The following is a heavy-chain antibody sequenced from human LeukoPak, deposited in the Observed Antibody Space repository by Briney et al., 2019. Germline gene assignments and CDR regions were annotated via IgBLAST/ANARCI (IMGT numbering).Heavy chain of an antibody. V-gene: IGHV1-8*02. D-gene: IGHD2-2*02. J-gene: IGHJ6*02. CDR2: MNPNSGNT. Sequence: ASVKVSCKASGYTFTSYYMHWVRQATGQGLEWMGWMNPNSGNTGYAQKFQGRVTMTRNTSISTAYMELSSLRSEDTAVYYCARGRVGVVVPAAIFGTYYYYYGMDVWGQGTTVTVSS. CDR3: ARGRVGVVVPAAIFGTYYYYYGMDV. CDR1: GYTFTSYY.